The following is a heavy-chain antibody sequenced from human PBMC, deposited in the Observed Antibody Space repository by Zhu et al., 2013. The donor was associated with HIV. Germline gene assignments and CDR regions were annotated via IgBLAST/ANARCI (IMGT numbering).Heavy chain of an antibody. Sequence: QVQLQESGPGLVKPSETLSLMCNVSGDSVNTGSYYWSWIRQTPGKGLEWIGSIYYTGSTNYNPSLGSRVIISTDTSKNQFSLNLRSVTVADTAVYYCARESTSVTAGVFKNWGQGALVTVSS. J-gene: IGHJ4*02. D-gene: IGHD4-17*01. CDR1: GDSVNTGSYY. V-gene: IGHV4-61*01. CDR3: ARESTSVTAGVFKN. CDR2: IYYTGST.